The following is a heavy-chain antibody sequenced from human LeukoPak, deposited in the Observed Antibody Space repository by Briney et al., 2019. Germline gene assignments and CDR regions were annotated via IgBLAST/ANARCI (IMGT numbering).Heavy chain of an antibody. CDR1: GFIVSNTY. J-gene: IGHJ4*02. CDR2: IYTGDNT. D-gene: IGHD3-22*01. V-gene: IGHV3-53*01. CDR3: ARESYDSSGYSSDY. Sequence: GGSLRLSCAASGFIVSNTYMHWVRQAPGKGLEWVSVIYTGDNTYYPDSVKGRFTISRDNAKNSLYLQMNSLRAEDTAVYYCARESYDSSGYSSDYWGQGTLVTVSS.